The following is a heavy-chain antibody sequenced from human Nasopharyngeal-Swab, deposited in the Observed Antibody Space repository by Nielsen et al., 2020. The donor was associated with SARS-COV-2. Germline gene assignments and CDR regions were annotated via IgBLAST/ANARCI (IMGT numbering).Heavy chain of an antibody. J-gene: IGHJ6*02. D-gene: IGHD7-27*01. CDR2: INPNSGGT. CDR3: ANENWDRRYYYYGMDV. V-gene: IGHV1-2*02. CDR1: EYSFTGYY. Sequence: ASVKVSCKASEYSFTGYYMHWVRQAPGQGLEWMGWINPNSGGTNYAQKFQGRVTMTRDTSISTAYMELSRLRSDDTAVYYCANENWDRRYYYYGMDVWGQGTTVTVSS.